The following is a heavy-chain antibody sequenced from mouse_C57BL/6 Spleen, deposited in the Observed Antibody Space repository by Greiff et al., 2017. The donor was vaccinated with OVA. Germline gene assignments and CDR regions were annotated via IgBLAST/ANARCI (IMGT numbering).Heavy chain of an antibody. CDR1: GFSLTSYG. V-gene: IGHV2-2*01. J-gene: IGHJ1*03. Sequence: VQLQESGPGLVQPSQSLSITCTVSGFSLTSYGVHWVRQSPGKGLEWLGVIWSGGSTDYNAAFISRLSISKDNSKSQVFFKMNSLQADDTAIYYCARETYYAPVEYFDVWGTGTTVTVSS. CDR3: ARETYYAPVEYFDV. CDR2: IWSGGST. D-gene: IGHD1-1*01.